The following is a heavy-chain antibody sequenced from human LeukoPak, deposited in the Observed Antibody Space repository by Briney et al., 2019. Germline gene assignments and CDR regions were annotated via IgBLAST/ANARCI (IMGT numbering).Heavy chain of an antibody. J-gene: IGHJ4*02. V-gene: IGHV4-34*01. Sequence: SETLSLTCGVYGGSFSGYFWRYVRQPAGKGGEWRGEISHSGSTNYNASLKRRRNISVETWTNHFSLSLSSVTAADTAVYYCARALHSRSYFLDYWGQGTLVTVSS. D-gene: IGHD1-26*01. CDR3: ARALHSRSYFLDY. CDR2: ISHSGST. CDR1: GGSFSGYF.